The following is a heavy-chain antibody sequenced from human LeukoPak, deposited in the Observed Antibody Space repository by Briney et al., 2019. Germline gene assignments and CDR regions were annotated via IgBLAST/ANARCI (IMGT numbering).Heavy chain of an antibody. CDR2: ISSSGSTI. CDR1: GFTFSLYY. J-gene: IGHJ5*02. CDR3: ARAPECSSTSCLKQHVFFDP. Sequence: GGSLRLSCAASGFTFSLYYMGWIRQAPGKGLEWVSYISSSGSTIYYADSVKGRFTISRDNAKNSLYLQMNSLRAEDTAVYYCARAPECSSTSCLKQHVFFDPWGQGTLVTVSS. V-gene: IGHV3-11*01. D-gene: IGHD2-2*01.